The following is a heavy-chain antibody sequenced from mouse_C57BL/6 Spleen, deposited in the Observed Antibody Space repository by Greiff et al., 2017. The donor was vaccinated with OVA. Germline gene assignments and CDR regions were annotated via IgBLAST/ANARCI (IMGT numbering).Heavy chain of an antibody. J-gene: IGHJ2*01. V-gene: IGHV5-17*01. D-gene: IGHD2-2*01. CDR1: GFTFSDYG. CDR2: ISSGSSTI. CDR3: ARTFMVTFDY. Sequence: EVMLVESGGGLVKPGGSLKLSCAASGFTFSDYGMHWVRQAPEKGLEWVAYISSGSSTIYYADTVKGRFTISRDNAKNTLFLQMTSLRSEDTAMYYCARTFMVTFDYWGQGTTLTVSS.